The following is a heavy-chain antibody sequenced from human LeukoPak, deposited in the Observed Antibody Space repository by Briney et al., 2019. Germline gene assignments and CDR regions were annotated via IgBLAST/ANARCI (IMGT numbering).Heavy chain of an antibody. V-gene: IGHV4-38-2*02. J-gene: IGHJ6*03. CDR3: ARVSMDTARYYYYYMDV. CDR2: IYHSGST. D-gene: IGHD5-18*01. Sequence: SETLSLTCTVSGYSISSGYYWGWIRQPPGKGLEWIGSIYHSGSTYYNPSLKSRVTISVDTSKNPFSLELSSVTAADTAVYYCARVSMDTARYYYYYMDVWGKGTTVTVSS. CDR1: GYSISSGYY.